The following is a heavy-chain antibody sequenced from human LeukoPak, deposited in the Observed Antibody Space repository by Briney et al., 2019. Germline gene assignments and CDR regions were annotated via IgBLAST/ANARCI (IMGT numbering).Heavy chain of an antibody. Sequence: SETLSLTCAVYGGSFNAYYWTWIRQTPGKGLEWIGEINHSGNTNYNPSLESRVTVSADTSKNQFSLNLGSVTAADTAIYYCARGLRFIQGPGYYYMDVWGKGTTVTVSS. CDR1: GGSFNAYY. V-gene: IGHV4-34*01. J-gene: IGHJ6*03. CDR3: ARGLRFIQGPGYYYMDV. CDR2: INHSGNT. D-gene: IGHD3-16*02.